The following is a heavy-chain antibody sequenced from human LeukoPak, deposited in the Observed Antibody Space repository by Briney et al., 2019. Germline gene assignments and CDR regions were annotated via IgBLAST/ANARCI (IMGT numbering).Heavy chain of an antibody. CDR2: ISAYNGNT. J-gene: IGHJ5*02. CDR1: GYTFTSYG. Sequence: ASVKVSCKASGYTFTSYGISWVRQAPGQGLEWMGWISAYNGNTNYVQKPQGRVTMTTDTSPSTAYMELRSLRSDDTAVYYCARSSGWGSRFDPWSQGTLVTVSS. CDR3: ARSSGWGSRFDP. V-gene: IGHV1-18*04. D-gene: IGHD6-19*01.